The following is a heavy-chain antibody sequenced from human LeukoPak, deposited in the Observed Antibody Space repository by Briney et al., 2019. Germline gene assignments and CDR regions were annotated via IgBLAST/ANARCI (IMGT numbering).Heavy chain of an antibody. CDR1: GHTFTSYY. D-gene: IGHD6-25*01. V-gene: IGHV1-46*01. J-gene: IGHJ4*02. CDR3: ARDDITAAAGY. Sequence: ASVKVSCKASGHTFTSYYVHWVRQAPGQGLEWMGIINPNGGSTNYAQKFQGRVTMTRDTSTSTVYMELSSLRSEDTAVYYCARDDITAAAGYWGQGTLVTVSS. CDR2: INPNGGST.